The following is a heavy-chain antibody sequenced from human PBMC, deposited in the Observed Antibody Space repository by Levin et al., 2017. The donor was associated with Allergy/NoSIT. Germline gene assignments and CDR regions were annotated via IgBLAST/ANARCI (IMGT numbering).Heavy chain of an antibody. D-gene: IGHD6-19*01. V-gene: IGHV1-18*01. J-gene: IGHJ3*02. CDR3: ARDLGTGWYDNAFEI. CDR1: GYTFRVYG. Sequence: ASVKVSCKASGYTFRVYGIIWVRQAPGEGLEWLGWISPNNGHTKVSHKVQGRVTMTPDASTTTASLDIRSMKSDDTAVYYCARDLGTGWYDNAFEIWGQGTLVSVSS. CDR2: ISPNNGHT.